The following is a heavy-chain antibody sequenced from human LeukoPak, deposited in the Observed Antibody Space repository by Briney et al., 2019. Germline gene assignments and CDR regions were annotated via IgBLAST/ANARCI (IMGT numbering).Heavy chain of an antibody. CDR1: GDCVSVNRDV. V-gene: IGHV6-1*01. J-gene: IGHJ3*02. CDR2: TYYKSKWHI. D-gene: IGHD7-27*01. CDR3: ARDADWGYDAFDI. Sequence: SQTLSLTCGISGDCVSVNRDVWNWIRQSPSRGLEWLGRTYYKSKWHIDYAVSVKSRITISPDTSKNQFSLQLNSVTPEDTAVYYCARDADWGYDAFDIWGQGTMVTVSS.